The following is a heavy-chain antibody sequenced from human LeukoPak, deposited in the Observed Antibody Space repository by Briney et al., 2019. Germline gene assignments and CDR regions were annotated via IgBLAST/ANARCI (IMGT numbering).Heavy chain of an antibody. Sequence: SVTVSFKCSGGIFSCYTISWVRQAPGQGLEWVGRIVPILGIANYAQKFQGRVTITADKYTSTAYMELSSLRSEDTAVYYCATYSSSWAHYYGMDVWGQGTTVTVSS. J-gene: IGHJ6*02. V-gene: IGHV1-69*02. CDR2: IVPILGIA. CDR3: ATYSSSWAHYYGMDV. CDR1: GGIFSCYT. D-gene: IGHD6-13*01.